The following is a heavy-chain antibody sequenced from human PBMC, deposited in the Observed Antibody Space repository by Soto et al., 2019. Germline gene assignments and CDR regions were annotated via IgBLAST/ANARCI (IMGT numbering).Heavy chain of an antibody. Sequence: GASVKVSCXASGFNFTSSAVQWVRQARGQRFEWMGWINTNTGNPTYAQGFTGRFVFSLDTSVSTAYLQICSLKAEDTAVYYCARDRSWNSLYYYYGMDVWGQGTTVTVSS. J-gene: IGHJ6*02. CDR3: ARDRSWNSLYYYYGMDV. CDR1: GFNFTSSA. V-gene: IGHV7-4-1*01. CDR2: INTNTGNP. D-gene: IGHD1-7*01.